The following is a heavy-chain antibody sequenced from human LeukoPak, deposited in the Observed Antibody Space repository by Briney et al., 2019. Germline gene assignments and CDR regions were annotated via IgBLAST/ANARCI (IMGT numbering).Heavy chain of an antibody. Sequence: EASVKVSCKASGGTFSSYAISWVRQAPGQGPEWMGGIIPIFGTANYAQKFQGRVTITADESTSTAYMELSSLRSEDTAVYYCASGDSSGYYSRGRPLGMDVWGQGTTVTVSS. V-gene: IGHV1-69*13. J-gene: IGHJ6*02. CDR3: ASGDSSGYYSRGRPLGMDV. CDR1: GGTFSSYA. CDR2: IIPIFGTA. D-gene: IGHD3-22*01.